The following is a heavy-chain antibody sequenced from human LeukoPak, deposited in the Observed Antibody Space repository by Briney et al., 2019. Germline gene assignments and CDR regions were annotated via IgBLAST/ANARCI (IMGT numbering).Heavy chain of an antibody. V-gene: IGHV3-66*02. CDR2: IYSGGST. CDR1: GFSVSGTY. J-gene: IGHJ4*02. D-gene: IGHD3-10*01. CDR3: ARDRGVYYSGFDY. Sequence: PGGSLRLSCAASGFSVSGTYMSWVRQAPGKGLEWVSVIYSGGSTYYADSVKGRFTISRDNSKNTLFLQMNSLRTDDTAVYYCARDRGVYYSGFDYWGQGTLVTVSS.